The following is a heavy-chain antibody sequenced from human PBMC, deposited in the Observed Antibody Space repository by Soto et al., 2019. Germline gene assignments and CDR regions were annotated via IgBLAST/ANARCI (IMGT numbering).Heavy chain of an antibody. J-gene: IGHJ4*02. CDR2: ISGSGGST. D-gene: IGHD5-18*01. CDR3: ASRPRRVIQLWSPGYFDY. Sequence: GGSLRLSCAASGFTFSSYAMSWVRQAPGKGLEWVSAISGSGGSTYYADSVKGRFTISRDNSKNTLYLQMNSLRAEDTAVYYCASRPRRVIQLWSPGYFDYWGQGTLVTVSS. CDR1: GFTFSSYA. V-gene: IGHV3-23*01.